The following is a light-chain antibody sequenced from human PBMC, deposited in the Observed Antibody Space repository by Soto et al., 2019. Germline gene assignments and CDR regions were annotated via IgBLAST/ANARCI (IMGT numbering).Light chain of an antibody. V-gene: IGLV1-44*01. CDR2: SNN. CDR3: AAWDDSLNCGHV. J-gene: IGLJ1*01. Sequence: QSVLTQPPSASGTPGQRVTISCSGSSSNIGSNTVNWYQQLPGTAPKLLIYSNNQRPSGVPDRFSGSKSGTSASLAISGLQSEDGADYYCAAWDDSLNCGHVFRTVTKVTDL. CDR1: SSNIGSNT.